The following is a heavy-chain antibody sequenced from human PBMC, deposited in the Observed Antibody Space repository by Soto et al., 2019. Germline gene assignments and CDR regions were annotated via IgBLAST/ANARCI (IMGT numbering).Heavy chain of an antibody. J-gene: IGHJ6*02. CDR1: GGTFSTSA. Sequence: QVQLVQSGAEVKKPGSSVKVSCKASGGTFSTSAISWVRQAPGQGLEWVGGIMPVFPTPDYAQKFQGRVTITAEESTTTAYLELTSLKTNDTAVYYCARDKDRQQLGGNYYYILDVWGQWTSSTVSS. V-gene: IGHV1-69*12. D-gene: IGHD3-3*02. CDR2: IMPVFPTP. CDR3: ARDKDRQQLGGNYYYILDV.